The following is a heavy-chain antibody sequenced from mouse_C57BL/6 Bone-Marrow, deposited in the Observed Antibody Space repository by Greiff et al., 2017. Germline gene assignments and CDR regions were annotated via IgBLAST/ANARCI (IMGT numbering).Heavy chain of an antibody. CDR2: IWSGGST. CDR3: ARAYYSNWGFAY. V-gene: IGHV2-2*01. D-gene: IGHD2-5*01. Sequence: KAGPGLVQPSQSRSITCTVSGFSLTSYGVHWVRQSPGKGLEWLGVIWSGGSTDYNAAFISRLSISKDNSKSQVFFKMNSLQADDTAIYYCARAYYSNWGFAYWGQGTLVTVSA. CDR1: GFSLTSYG. J-gene: IGHJ3*01.